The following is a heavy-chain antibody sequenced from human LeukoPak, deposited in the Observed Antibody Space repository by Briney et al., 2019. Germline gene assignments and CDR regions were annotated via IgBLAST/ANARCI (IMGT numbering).Heavy chain of an antibody. V-gene: IGHV4-61*01. J-gene: IGHJ3*02. CDR3: ARLNYYDSSGHYAFGI. CDR1: GASVSSDTYY. D-gene: IGHD3-22*01. Sequence: SETLSLTCTVSGASVSSDTYYWSWIRQPPGTGLECIGYVYYSGSTNYNPSLKTPVTMSVDTSKNQFSLKLSSVTAADTAVYYCARLNYYDSSGHYAFGIWGQGTMVTVSS. CDR2: VYYSGST.